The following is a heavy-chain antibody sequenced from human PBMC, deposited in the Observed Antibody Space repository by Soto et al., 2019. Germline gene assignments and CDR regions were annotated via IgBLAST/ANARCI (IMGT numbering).Heavy chain of an antibody. V-gene: IGHV3-74*01. CDR3: ARVESLILI. D-gene: IGHD2-21*01. Sequence: EVQLVESGGGLVQPGGSLRLSCAASGFTFNSYWIHWVRQAPGKGLVWVSRVNSDGSYTDYADSVKGRFTISRDNAKNTSSLQMDNLRVDDTALYYCARVESLILIWGHGNLVTVSS. CDR2: VNSDGSYT. CDR1: GFTFNSYW. J-gene: IGHJ4*01.